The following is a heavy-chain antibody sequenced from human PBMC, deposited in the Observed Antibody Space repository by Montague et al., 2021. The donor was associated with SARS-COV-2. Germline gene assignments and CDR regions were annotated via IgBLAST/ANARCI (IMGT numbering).Heavy chain of an antibody. CDR1: GGSISRYY. J-gene: IGHJ4*02. D-gene: IGHD3-9*01. CDR3: ARSSENYNILTGYPYYFDY. Sequence: SETLSLTCTVSGGSISRYYWNWIRQPPGKGLELISYIYYSGSTXXXPSXXXRVTISVDTSKNKFSLKLSSVTAADTAVYYCARSSENYNILTGYPYYFDYWGRITVVTVSS. CDR2: IYYSGST. V-gene: IGHV4-59*01.